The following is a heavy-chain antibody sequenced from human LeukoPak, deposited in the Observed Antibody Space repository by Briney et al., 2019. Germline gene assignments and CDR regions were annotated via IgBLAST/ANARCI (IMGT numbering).Heavy chain of an antibody. CDR3: ARDYGGSSGWFDP. J-gene: IGHJ5*02. D-gene: IGHD4-23*01. Sequence: SVKVSCKSFRDTFSSSGISWVRQAPGRGLEWMGGIVPILRTPDYAKKFQGKVTITADESTTTAYMELSSLTSEDTAVYYCARDYGGSSGWFDPWGQGTLVTVSS. V-gene: IGHV1-69*01. CDR1: RDTFSSSG. CDR2: IVPILRTP.